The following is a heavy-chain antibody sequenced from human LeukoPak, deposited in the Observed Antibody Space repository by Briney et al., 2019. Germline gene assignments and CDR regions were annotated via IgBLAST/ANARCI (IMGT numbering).Heavy chain of an antibody. V-gene: IGHV3-30*18. CDR1: GFTFSSYG. D-gene: IGHD6-19*01. J-gene: IGHJ4*02. CDR3: AKHGSSGWYQPFDY. Sequence: PGRSLRLSCAASGFTFSSYGMHWVCQAPGKGLEWVAVISYDGSNKYYADSVKGRFTISRDNSKNTLYLQMSSLRAEDTAVYYCAKHGSSGWYQPFDYWGQGILVIVSS. CDR2: ISYDGSNK.